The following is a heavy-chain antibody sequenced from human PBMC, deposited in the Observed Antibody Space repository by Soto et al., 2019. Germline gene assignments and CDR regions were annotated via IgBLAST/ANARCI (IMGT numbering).Heavy chain of an antibody. Sequence: SVKVSCKASGGTFSCYTISWVRQAPGQGLEWMGRIIPILGIANYAQKFQGRVTITADKSTSTAYMELSSLRSEDTAVYYCASRGSASITDYYYYMEVSGKGTTVTVSS. CDR3: ASRGSASITDYYYYMEV. CDR1: GGTFSCYT. CDR2: IIPILGIA. V-gene: IGHV1-69*02. J-gene: IGHJ6*03. D-gene: IGHD3-10*01.